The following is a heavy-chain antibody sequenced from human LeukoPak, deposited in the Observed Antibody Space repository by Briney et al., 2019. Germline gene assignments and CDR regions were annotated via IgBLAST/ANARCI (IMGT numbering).Heavy chain of an antibody. CDR2: MHYSGST. Sequence: SETLSLTCTVSGGSINSDYWSWIRQPPGKGLEWIGYMHYSGSTDYNPSLKSRVTISVHTSKNQFSLKLSSVTAADTAVYYCARGIRQWGMAPRFDPWGQGTLVTVSS. D-gene: IGHD3-16*01. V-gene: IGHV4-59*01. CDR1: GGSINSDY. CDR3: ARGIRQWGMAPRFDP. J-gene: IGHJ5*02.